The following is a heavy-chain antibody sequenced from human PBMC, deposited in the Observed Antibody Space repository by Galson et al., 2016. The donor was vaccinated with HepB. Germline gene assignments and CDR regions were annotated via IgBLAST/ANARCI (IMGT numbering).Heavy chain of an antibody. V-gene: IGHV3-33*01. D-gene: IGHD1-26*01. CDR3: ARVWYSFDY. CDR2: IWYDGSNT. CDR1: GFTFKNYG. Sequence: SLRLSCAASGFTFKNYGMHWVRQAPGKGLEWVTGIWYDGSNTYYIDSVKGQFTISRDNSKSTLFLQMNSLRVEDAAVYYCARVWYSFDYWGQGTLVTVSS. J-gene: IGHJ4*02.